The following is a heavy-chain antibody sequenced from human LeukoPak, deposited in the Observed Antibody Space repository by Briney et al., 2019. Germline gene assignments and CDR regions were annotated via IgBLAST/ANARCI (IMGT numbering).Heavy chain of an antibody. V-gene: IGHV1-2*02. Sequence: ASVRVSCKASGYTFTGYYMHWVRQAPGQGLEWMGWINPKSGGTNYAQKFQGRVTMTRDTSISTAYMELRSLRSDDTAVYYCARVVVPAAIGGYYMDVWGKGTTVTVSS. CDR1: GYTFTGYY. CDR2: INPKSGGT. CDR3: ARVVVPAAIGGYYMDV. D-gene: IGHD2-2*01. J-gene: IGHJ6*03.